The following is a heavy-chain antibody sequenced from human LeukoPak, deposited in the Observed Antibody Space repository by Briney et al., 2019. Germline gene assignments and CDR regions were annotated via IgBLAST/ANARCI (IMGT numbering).Heavy chain of an antibody. CDR3: ARELRFLGGGAFDI. D-gene: IGHD3-16*01. Sequence: GASVTVSCKASGYTFTSYGISWVRQAPGQGLEWMGWISAYNGNTNYAQKLQGRVTMTTDTSTSTAYMELRSLRSDDTAVYYCARELRFLGGGAFDIWAKGQWSPSLQ. V-gene: IGHV1-18*01. CDR1: GYTFTSYG. CDR2: ISAYNGNT. J-gene: IGHJ3*02.